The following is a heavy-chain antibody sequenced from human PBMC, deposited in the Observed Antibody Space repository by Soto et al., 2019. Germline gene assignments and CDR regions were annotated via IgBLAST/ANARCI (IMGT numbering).Heavy chain of an antibody. CDR3: AHFGREFHLILSHYWFDY. V-gene: IGHV2-5*02. CDR2: IYWDDDK. Sequence: QITLKESGPTLVKPTQTLTLTCTFSGFSLSTSGVGVGWIRQPPGKALEWLALIYWDDDKRYSPSLKSRLTLTKDTANNQVILTMTNMDPVDTAIYYCAHFGREFHLILSHYWFDYWGQGTLVTVSS. J-gene: IGHJ4*02. CDR1: GFSLSTSGVG. D-gene: IGHD2-15*01.